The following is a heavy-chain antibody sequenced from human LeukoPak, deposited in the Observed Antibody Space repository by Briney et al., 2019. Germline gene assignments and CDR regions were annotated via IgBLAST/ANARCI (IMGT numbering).Heavy chain of an antibody. D-gene: IGHD3-10*01. J-gene: IGHJ6*02. V-gene: IGHV4-61*08. CDR1: GGSISSGDYY. CDR3: ARGIIRGADTPYYYGMDV. CDR2: IHYSGST. Sequence: PSETLSLTCTVSGGSISSGDYYWSWIRQPPGKGLEWIGYIHYSGSTNHNPSLKSRITISVDTSKNQFSLKLSSVTAADTAVYYCARGIIRGADTPYYYGMDVWGRGTTVTVSS.